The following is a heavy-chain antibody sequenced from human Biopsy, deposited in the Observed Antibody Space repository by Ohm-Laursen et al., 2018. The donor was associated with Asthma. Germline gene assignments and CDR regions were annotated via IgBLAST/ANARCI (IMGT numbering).Heavy chain of an antibody. CDR1: GYTFNSAG. J-gene: IGHJ6*02. Sequence: ASVKASCNATGYTFNSAGITWVRQAPGQGLEWMGWISVYNGNTKVAQKLQDRVTMITDTSTSTAYMELRSLRSDDTAVYFCARAVDYSHYYGIDVWGQGTTVTVS. CDR3: ARAVDYSHYYGIDV. CDR2: ISVYNGNT. V-gene: IGHV1-18*01. D-gene: IGHD3-10*01.